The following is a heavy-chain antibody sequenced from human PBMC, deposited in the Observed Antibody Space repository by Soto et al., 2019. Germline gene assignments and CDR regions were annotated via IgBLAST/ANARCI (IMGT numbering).Heavy chain of an antibody. CDR3: ANAPDAFDI. CDR2: IKQDGSEM. J-gene: IGHJ3*02. CDR1: GFTFSSYW. V-gene: IGHV3-7*01. Sequence: GGSLRLSCAASGFTFSSYWMSWVRQAPGKGLEWVANIKQDGSEMYYVDSLKGRFTISRDNAKNSLYLQMNSLRAEDTAVYYCANAPDAFDICGQGTMVTVSS.